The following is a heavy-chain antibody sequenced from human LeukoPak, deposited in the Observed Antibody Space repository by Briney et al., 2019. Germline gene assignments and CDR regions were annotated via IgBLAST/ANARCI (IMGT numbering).Heavy chain of an antibody. D-gene: IGHD6-6*01. CDR1: GSTFSSYS. CDR2: ISGSDRYI. V-gene: IGHV3-21*01. J-gene: IGHJ5*02. Sequence: GGSLRLSCAASGSTFSSYSMNWVRQAPGKGLEWVSSISGSDRYIYYADSVKGRFTISRDNAKNSLYLQMNSLRAEDTAVYYCARSPSSSVSWFDPWGQGTLVTVSS. CDR3: ARSPSSSVSWFDP.